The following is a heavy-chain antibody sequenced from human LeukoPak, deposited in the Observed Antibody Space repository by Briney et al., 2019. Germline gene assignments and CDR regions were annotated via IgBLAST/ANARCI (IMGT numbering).Heavy chain of an antibody. CDR3: ARGRGNYASGSYTDYGLDV. D-gene: IGHD3-10*01. Sequence: PGRSLRLSCAASGFTFSTYGMHWVRQAPGKGPEWVAVIWYDGSKTYYTDSVKGRFTISRDNSKNTLDLQMNSLRAEDTAVYYCARGRGNYASGSYTDYGLDVWGQGTTVTVS. J-gene: IGHJ6*02. V-gene: IGHV3-33*01. CDR1: GFTFSTYG. CDR2: IWYDGSKT.